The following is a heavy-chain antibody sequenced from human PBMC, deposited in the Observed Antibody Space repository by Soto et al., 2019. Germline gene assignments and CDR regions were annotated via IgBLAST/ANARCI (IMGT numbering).Heavy chain of an antibody. CDR1: GFTFSNAW. Sequence: SGGSLRLSCAASGFTFSNAWMSWVRQAPGKGLEWVGRIKSKTDGGTTDYAAPVKGRFTISRDDSKNALYLQMNSLKTEDTAVYYCTTASTRIAVAGFASDAFDIWGQGTMVTVS. J-gene: IGHJ3*02. V-gene: IGHV3-15*01. CDR2: IKSKTDGGTT. D-gene: IGHD6-19*01. CDR3: TTASTRIAVAGFASDAFDI.